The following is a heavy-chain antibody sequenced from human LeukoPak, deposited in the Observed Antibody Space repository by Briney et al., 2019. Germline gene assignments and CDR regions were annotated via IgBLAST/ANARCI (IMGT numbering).Heavy chain of an antibody. Sequence: ASVKVSCKASGGTFSSYAISWVRQAPGQGLEWMEGIIPIFGTANYAQKFQGRVTITADESTSTAYMELSSLRSEDTAVYYCARGPLSRFLDAKAFDIWGQGTMVTVSS. CDR3: ARGPLSRFLDAKAFDI. CDR1: GGTFSSYA. D-gene: IGHD3-3*01. V-gene: IGHV1-69*01. CDR2: IIPIFGTA. J-gene: IGHJ3*02.